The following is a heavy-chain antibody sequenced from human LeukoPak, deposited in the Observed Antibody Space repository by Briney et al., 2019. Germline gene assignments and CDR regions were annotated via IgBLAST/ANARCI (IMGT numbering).Heavy chain of an antibody. CDR2: ISGSGGST. D-gene: IGHD2-15*01. CDR1: GFTFSSYA. V-gene: IGHV3-23*01. CDR3: AKDLLDSVVVVAATPDY. Sequence: PGGSLRLSCAASGFTFSSYAMSWVRQAPGKGLEWVSAISGSGGSTYYADSVKGRFTISRDNSKNTLYLQMNSLRAEDTAVYYCAKDLLDSVVVVAATPDYWGQGTLVTVSS. J-gene: IGHJ4*02.